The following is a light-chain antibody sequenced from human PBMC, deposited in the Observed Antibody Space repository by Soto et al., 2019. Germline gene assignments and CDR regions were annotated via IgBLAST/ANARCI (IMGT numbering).Light chain of an antibody. CDR3: ISYTGSSTSYV. Sequence: QSVLTQPASVSGSPGQSITISCSGTSSDVGSYDHVAWYQQFPGKTPKIMIYEVSNRPSGVSSRFSGSKSGNTASLTISGLQAEDEADYYCISYTGSSTSYVFGSGTKV. CDR1: SSDVGSYDH. CDR2: EVS. J-gene: IGLJ1*01. V-gene: IGLV2-14*01.